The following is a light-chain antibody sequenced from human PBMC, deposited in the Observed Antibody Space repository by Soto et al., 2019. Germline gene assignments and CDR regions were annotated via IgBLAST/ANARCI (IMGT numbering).Light chain of an antibody. CDR1: QSVSSN. J-gene: IGKJ4*01. CDR2: ADS. CDR3: QQVSNWPPGLT. Sequence: QSVSSNLAWYKRKLGXARSVVMYADSNRXTVIPAGVSGSGSATAFTLTISSLEHEDFAVYYCQQVSNWPPGLTSGGRTKVDIK. V-gene: IGKV3-11*01.